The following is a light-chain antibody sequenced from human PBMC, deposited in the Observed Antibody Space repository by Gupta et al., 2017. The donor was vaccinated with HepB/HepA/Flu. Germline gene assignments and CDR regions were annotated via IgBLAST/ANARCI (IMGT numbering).Light chain of an antibody. Sequence: QSVLTQPPSVSGAPGQKVTISCTGSNPNIGAGYDVHWYQQLPGTAPKLLIFGYSQRPSGVPDRLSGSKSDTSASLAIXGXQAEDEXDYYCQSYDSSMSAYVFGLGTKVTVL. V-gene: IGLV1-40*01. CDR2: GYS. CDR3: QSYDSSMSAYV. CDR1: NPNIGAGYD. J-gene: IGLJ1*01.